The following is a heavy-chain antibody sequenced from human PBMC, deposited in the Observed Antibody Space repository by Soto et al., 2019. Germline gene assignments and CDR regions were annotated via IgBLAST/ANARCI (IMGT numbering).Heavy chain of an antibody. CDR3: ARDHTFFGVVPPDYYYYYMDV. CDR2: IWYDGSNK. CDR1: GFTFSSYG. V-gene: IGHV3-33*01. J-gene: IGHJ6*03. Sequence: GGSLRLSCAASGFTFSSYGMHWVRQAPGKGLEWVAVIWYDGSNKYYADSVKGRFTISRDNSKNTLCLQMNSLRAEDTAVYYCARDHTFFGVVPPDYYYYYMDVWGKGTTVTVSS. D-gene: IGHD3-3*01.